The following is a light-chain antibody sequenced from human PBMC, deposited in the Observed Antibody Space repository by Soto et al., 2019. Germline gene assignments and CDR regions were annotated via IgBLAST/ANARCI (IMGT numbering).Light chain of an antibody. Sequence: QSVLTQPPSVSGAPGQRVTISCTGSGSTFGAGSDVHWYQQVPGTAPKLLISYNTNRPSGVPDRFSGSKSGTSASLAISGLQAEDEADYYCSSYTNTSTLVFGTGTKVTVL. CDR2: YNT. CDR3: SSYTNTSTLV. V-gene: IGLV1-40*01. J-gene: IGLJ1*01. CDR1: GSTFGAGSD.